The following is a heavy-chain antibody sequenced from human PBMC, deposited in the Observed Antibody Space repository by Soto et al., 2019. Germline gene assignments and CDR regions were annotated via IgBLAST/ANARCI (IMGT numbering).Heavy chain of an antibody. Sequence: GGSLRLSCAASGFTFSSYAMHWVRQAPGKGLEWVAVISYDGSNKYYADSVKGRFTISRDNSKNTLYLQMNSLRAEDRAVYYCARDRIDYYDSSGPNYYYYGMDVWGQGTTVTVSS. V-gene: IGHV3-30-3*01. CDR3: ARDRIDYYDSSGPNYYYYGMDV. J-gene: IGHJ6*02. CDR2: ISYDGSNK. D-gene: IGHD3-22*01. CDR1: GFTFSSYA.